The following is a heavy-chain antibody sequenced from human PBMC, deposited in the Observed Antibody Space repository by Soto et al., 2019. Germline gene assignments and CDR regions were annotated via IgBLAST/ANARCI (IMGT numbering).Heavy chain of an antibody. CDR2: INYRGTT. J-gene: IGHJ4*02. Sequence: QVQLQESGPGLVKPSQTLSLTCTVSGGSIIDGQTYLNWIRQHPERGLEWMGYINYRGTTNYSPAIKSRLIKSVDTSMKQFSLTLNSVTAADTAVYYCARDAPGVAPFWGQGTLVTVSS. CDR1: GGSIIDGQTY. CDR3: ARDAPGVAPF. V-gene: IGHV4-31*03. D-gene: IGHD2-15*01.